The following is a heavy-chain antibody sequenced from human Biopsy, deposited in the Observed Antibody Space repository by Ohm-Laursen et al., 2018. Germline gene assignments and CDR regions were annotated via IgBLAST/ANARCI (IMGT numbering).Heavy chain of an antibody. Sequence: SETLSLTCAVSGKSFSGYFWTWIRQPPGMGLEWSGEVNDSGTTNYNPSLKSRLTVSVDTTRKQFSLKLTSVTAADTALYYCARLGDFHGSGIYGLDVWGRGTLVTVSS. CDR3: ARLGDFHGSGIYGLDV. D-gene: IGHD3-10*01. J-gene: IGHJ6*02. CDR1: GKSFSGYF. V-gene: IGHV4-34*01. CDR2: VNDSGTT.